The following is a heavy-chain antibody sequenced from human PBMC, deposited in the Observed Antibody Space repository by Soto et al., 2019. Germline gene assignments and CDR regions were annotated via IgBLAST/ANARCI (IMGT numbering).Heavy chain of an antibody. J-gene: IGHJ4*02. Sequence: QVQLQQWGAGLLKPSETLSLTCAVYGGSFSGYYWSWIRQPPGRGLEWIGEINHSGSTNYNPSLKSRVTISVDTYKNQFSLKLSYVTAADTAVYYCARKPRYCSSTSGYNFDYWGQGTLVTVSS. V-gene: IGHV4-34*01. D-gene: IGHD2-2*01. CDR1: GGSFSGYY. CDR3: ARKPRYCSSTSGYNFDY. CDR2: INHSGST.